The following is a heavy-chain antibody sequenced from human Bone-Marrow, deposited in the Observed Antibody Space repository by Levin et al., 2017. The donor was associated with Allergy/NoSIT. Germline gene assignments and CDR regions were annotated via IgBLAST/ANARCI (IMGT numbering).Heavy chain of an antibody. Sequence: PSETLSLTCTVSGYSINSAYSWGWVRQPPGKGLEWLGSIYSTGSTYYSPSLRSRVTISIRTSKNQFSLKLTSVTAADTAVYYCASMTTVTKTYYFDFWGQGTPVTVSS. J-gene: IGHJ4*02. CDR2: IYSTGST. CDR1: GYSINSAYS. D-gene: IGHD4-17*01. CDR3: ASMTTVTKTYYFDF. V-gene: IGHV4-38-2*02.